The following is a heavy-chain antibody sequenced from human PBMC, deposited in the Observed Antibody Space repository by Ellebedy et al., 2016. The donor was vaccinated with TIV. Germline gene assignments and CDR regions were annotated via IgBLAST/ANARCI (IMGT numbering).Heavy chain of an antibody. CDR3: ASKAASFYFDY. Sequence: GESLKISCAASGFSFSYYSMTRVRQAPGKGLEWISYIDINSGTIDYADSVKGRFTISRDDAKNSLYLQMNSLRAEDTAVYYCASKAASFYFDYWGQGALVTVSS. J-gene: IGHJ4*02. CDR1: GFSFSYYS. V-gene: IGHV3-48*04. CDR2: IDINSGTI. D-gene: IGHD3-16*02.